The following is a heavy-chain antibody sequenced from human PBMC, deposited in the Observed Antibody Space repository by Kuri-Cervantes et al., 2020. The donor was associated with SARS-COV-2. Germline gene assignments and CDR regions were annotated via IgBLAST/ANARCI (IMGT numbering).Heavy chain of an antibody. Sequence: GESLKISCAASGFTFSGHWIHWVRQAPGKGLVWVSRINPDGTHTNNADSVKGRFTLSKDNSKNTLYLKMNSLRAEDTAVYYCAKGRIKNQVLDYWGQGTLVTVSS. CDR3: AKGRIKNQVLDY. V-gene: IGHV3-74*01. D-gene: IGHD1-14*01. J-gene: IGHJ4*02. CDR2: INPDGTHT. CDR1: GFTFSGHW.